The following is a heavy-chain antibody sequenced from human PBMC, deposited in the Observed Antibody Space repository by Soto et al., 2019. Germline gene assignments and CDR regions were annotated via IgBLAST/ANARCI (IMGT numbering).Heavy chain of an antibody. CDR2: IYYSGST. CDR1: GGSISSYY. CDR3: ARDRGSGWSFDP. V-gene: IGHV4-59*01. Sequence: QVQLQELGPGLVKPSETLSLTCTVSGGSISSYYWSWIRQPPGKGLEWIGYIYYSGSTNYNPSLKSRVTISVDTSKNQFSLKLSSVTAADTAVYYCARDRGSGWSFDPWGQGTLVTVSS. D-gene: IGHD6-19*01. J-gene: IGHJ5*02.